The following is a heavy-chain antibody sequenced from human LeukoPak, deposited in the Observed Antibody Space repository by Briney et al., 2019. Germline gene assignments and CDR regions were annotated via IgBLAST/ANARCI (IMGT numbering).Heavy chain of an antibody. CDR2: IKQDGSEK. Sequence: GGSLRLSCTVSGFTVSSNSMSWVRQAPGKGLEWVANIKQDGSEKYYVDSVKGRFTISRDNAKNSLYLQMNSLRAEDTAVYYCARDPSYMDVWGKGTTVTVSS. V-gene: IGHV3-7*01. J-gene: IGHJ6*03. CDR3: ARDPSYMDV. CDR1: GFTVSSNS.